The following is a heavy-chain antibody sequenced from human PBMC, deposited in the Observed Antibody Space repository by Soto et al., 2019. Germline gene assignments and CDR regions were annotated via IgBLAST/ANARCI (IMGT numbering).Heavy chain of an antibody. CDR1: GGSISSGGFS. CDR2: IYHSGST. J-gene: IGHJ4*02. Sequence: QLQLQESGSRLVKASQTLSLTCAVCGGSISSGGFSCNWIRQPPGKGLEWIGYIYHSGSTYFNPSLKSRVTMSVDRSTNQFSLKLSSVTAADTAVYYCASRVSDYFDYWGQGTPVTVSS. D-gene: IGHD6-19*01. V-gene: IGHV4-30-2*01. CDR3: ASRVSDYFDY.